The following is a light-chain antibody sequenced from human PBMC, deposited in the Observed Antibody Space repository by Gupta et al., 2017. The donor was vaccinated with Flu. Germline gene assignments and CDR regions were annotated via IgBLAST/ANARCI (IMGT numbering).Light chain of an antibody. CDR3: QLYINAAFT. J-gene: IGKJ3*01. CDR2: GAS. Sequence: VLTQSPAILSLAPGERATLSCRASQSVSGSSLAWYQQRPGQAPRLLIYGASIKATGVPDRFSGSGSGTDFTLTVSRLEPEDFAMYYCQLYINAAFTFGPGTKV. CDR1: QSVSGSS. V-gene: IGKV3-20*01.